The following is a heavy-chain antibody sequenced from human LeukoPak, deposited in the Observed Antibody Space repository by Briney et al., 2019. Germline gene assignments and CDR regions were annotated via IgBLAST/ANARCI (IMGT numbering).Heavy chain of an antibody. CDR3: AKAPTHYRVWDYYETIGLSY. J-gene: IGHJ4*02. V-gene: IGHV3-30*02. CDR1: GFTFSSYG. D-gene: IGHD3-22*01. Sequence: PGGSLRLSCAASGFTFSSYGMHWVRQAPGKGLEWVAFIRYDGSNKYYADSVKGRFTISRDNSKNTLNLQMNSLRAEDTAVYYCAKAPTHYRVWDYYETIGLSYWGQGTLVTVSS. CDR2: IRYDGSNK.